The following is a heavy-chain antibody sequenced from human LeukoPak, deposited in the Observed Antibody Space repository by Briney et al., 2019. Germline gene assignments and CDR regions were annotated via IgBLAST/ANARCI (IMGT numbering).Heavy chain of an antibody. V-gene: IGHV3-49*04. D-gene: IGHD6-19*01. CDR2: IRSKAYGGTT. CDR3: TRRGGWYSDY. CDR1: GFTFSSYE. J-gene: IGHJ4*02. Sequence: GGSLRLSCAASGFTFSSYEMNWVRQAPGKGLEWVGFIRSKAYGGTTEYAASVRGRFTISREDSKGIAYLQMNSLKTEDTAVYYCTRRGGWYSDYWGQGTLVTVSS.